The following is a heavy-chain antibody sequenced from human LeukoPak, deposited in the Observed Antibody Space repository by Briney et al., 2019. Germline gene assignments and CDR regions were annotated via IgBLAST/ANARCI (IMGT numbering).Heavy chain of an antibody. D-gene: IGHD2-21*01. CDR3: AKTLHMSPTNISYGLDV. Sequence: GGSLRLSCVGSGFIFSSYAMSWVRQAPGKGLEWVSGISGSGGSTHYADSVKGRFTISRDNSKNKLYLQMNSLRADDAAIFYCAKTLHMSPTNISYGLDVWGQGITVTVSS. CDR2: ISGSGGST. J-gene: IGHJ6*02. CDR1: GFIFSSYA. V-gene: IGHV3-23*01.